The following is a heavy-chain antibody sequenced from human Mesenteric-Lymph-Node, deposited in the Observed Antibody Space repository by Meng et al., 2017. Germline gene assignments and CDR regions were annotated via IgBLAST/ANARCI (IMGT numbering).Heavy chain of an antibody. CDR2: ISSDGNTK. D-gene: IGHD3-10*01. J-gene: IGHJ4*02. CDR3: ARESGFRGYFDS. Sequence: QVRLVGSGGGVVQPGTPLSLSCAAFGFTFSIDSIHWVRQAPGKGLEWVAVISSDGNTKYYSDSVKGRFTISRDNSKNTLYLQMNSLRPEDTAIYYCARESGFRGYFDSWGQGTLVTVSS. V-gene: IGHV3-30*04. CDR1: GFTFSIDS.